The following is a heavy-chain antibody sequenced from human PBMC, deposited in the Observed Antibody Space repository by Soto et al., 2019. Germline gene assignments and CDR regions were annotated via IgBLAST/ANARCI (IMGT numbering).Heavy chain of an antibody. V-gene: IGHV1-46*01. CDR1: GDTFTDYY. CDR3: ARGGHVVVVPAALDY. D-gene: IGHD2-21*02. Sequence: QVQLMQSGAEVKKPGASVKVSCKASGDTFTDYYIHWVRQAPGQGLEWMGTVNPSGGHTTYAQHFLGRVSMPRDTATRTLCLEMTSLTSDATAIYYCARGGHVVVVPAALDYWGQGTLVTVSS. J-gene: IGHJ4*02. CDR2: VNPSGGHT.